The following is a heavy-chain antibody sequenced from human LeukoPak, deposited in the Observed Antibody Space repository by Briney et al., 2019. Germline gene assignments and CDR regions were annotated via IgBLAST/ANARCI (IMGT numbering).Heavy chain of an antibody. CDR2: IYYSGST. CDR1: GGSISTYY. CDR3: ARQGDFWSGYPSDY. J-gene: IGHJ4*02. D-gene: IGHD3-3*01. Sequence: PSETLSLTCTVSGGSISTYYWGWIRQPPGKGLEWIGSIYYSGSTYYNPSLKSRVTISVDTSKNQFSLKLRSVSDADTAVYYCARQGDFWSGYPSDYWGQGTLVTVSS. V-gene: IGHV4-39*01.